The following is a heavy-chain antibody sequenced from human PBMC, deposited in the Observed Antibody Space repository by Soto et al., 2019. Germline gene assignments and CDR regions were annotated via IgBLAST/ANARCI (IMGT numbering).Heavy chain of an antibody. V-gene: IGHV3-30*18. CDR3: AKNSGYSYGFPFDC. CDR2: ISYDGSNK. CDR1: GFTFSSYV. J-gene: IGHJ4*02. Sequence: HPGGSLRLSCAASGFTFSSYVMHWVRQAPGKGLEWVAVISYDGSNKYYADSVKGRFTISRDNSKNTLYLQMNSLRAEDTAVYYCAKNSGYSYGFPFDCRGQGTLVTVSS. D-gene: IGHD5-18*01.